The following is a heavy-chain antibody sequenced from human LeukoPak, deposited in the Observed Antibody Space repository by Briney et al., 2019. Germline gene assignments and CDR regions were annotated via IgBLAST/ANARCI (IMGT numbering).Heavy chain of an antibody. D-gene: IGHD3-10*01. V-gene: IGHV3-53*01. Sequence: SGGSLRLSCAPSEVSDTGNYMSWVRQAPGQGLEWVSLIYDTGTTHYADSVKGRFTISRDNSKNTVYLQMNYLRVEDTAFYYCAIERDSLIRGVLGAMDVWGKGTTVTVSS. CDR2: IYDTGTT. CDR1: EVSDTGNY. CDR3: AIERDSLIRGVLGAMDV. J-gene: IGHJ6*03.